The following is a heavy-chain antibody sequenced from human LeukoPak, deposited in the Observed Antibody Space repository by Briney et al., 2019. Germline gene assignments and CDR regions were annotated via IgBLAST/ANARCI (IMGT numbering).Heavy chain of an antibody. CDR2: IKSKTDGGTT. Sequence: GGSLRLSCAASGFTFSNAWMSWVRQAPGKGLEWVGRIKSKTDGGTTDYAAPVKGRFTISRDDSKNTLYLQMNSLKTEDTAVYYCTTVLLWFGRSTKIDYWGQGTLVTVSS. D-gene: IGHD3-10*01. V-gene: IGHV3-15*01. CDR1: GFTFSNAW. CDR3: TTVLLWFGRSTKIDY. J-gene: IGHJ4*02.